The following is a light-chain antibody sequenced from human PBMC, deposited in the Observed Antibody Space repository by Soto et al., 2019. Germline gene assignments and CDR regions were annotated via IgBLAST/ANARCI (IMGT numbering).Light chain of an antibody. Sequence: EIVLTQSPGTLSLSPRERATLSCRASQSVSSGYLAWYQQKPGQAPRLLIYGASRRATGIPDRFSGSGSGTDFTLTISRLEPEDFAVYYCQQYGSSPRTFGQGTKVDIK. CDR1: QSVSSGY. J-gene: IGKJ1*01. CDR3: QQYGSSPRT. CDR2: GAS. V-gene: IGKV3-20*01.